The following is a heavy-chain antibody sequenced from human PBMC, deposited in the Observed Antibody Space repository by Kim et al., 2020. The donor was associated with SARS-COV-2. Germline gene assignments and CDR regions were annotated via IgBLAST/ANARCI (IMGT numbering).Heavy chain of an antibody. V-gene: IGHV4-31*03. Sequence: SETLSLTCTVSGGSISSGGYYWSWIRQHPGKGLEWIGYIYYSGSTYYNPSLKSRVTISVDTSKNQFSLKLSYVTAADTAVYYCARAKASSSWYFDYWGQGTLVTVSS. J-gene: IGHJ4*02. CDR2: IYYSGST. CDR3: ARAKASSSWYFDY. D-gene: IGHD6-13*01. CDR1: GGSISSGGYY.